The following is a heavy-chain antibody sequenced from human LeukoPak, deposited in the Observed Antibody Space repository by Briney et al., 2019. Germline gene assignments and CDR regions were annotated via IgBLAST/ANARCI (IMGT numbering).Heavy chain of an antibody. V-gene: IGHV3-9*01. J-gene: IGHJ5*02. CDR1: GFTFDDYA. CDR3: AKDIGQWLVSGLSFDP. CDR2: ISWNSGSI. D-gene: IGHD6-19*01. Sequence: GRSLRLSCAASGFTFDDYAMHWVRQAPGKGLEWVSGISWNSGSIGYADSVKGRFTISRDNAKNSLYLQMNSLRAEDTALYYCAKDIGQWLVSGLSFDPWGQGTLVTVSS.